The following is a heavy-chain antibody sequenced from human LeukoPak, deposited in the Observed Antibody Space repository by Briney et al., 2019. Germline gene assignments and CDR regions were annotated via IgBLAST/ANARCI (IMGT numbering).Heavy chain of an antibody. CDR2: ISSSGSTI. CDR3: ARNLRVYLRFFPYYYYYMDV. J-gene: IGHJ6*03. D-gene: IGHD3-3*01. V-gene: IGHV3-11*04. CDR1: GFTFSDYY. Sequence: GGSLRLSCAASGFTFSDYYMSWIRQALGKGLEWVSYISSSGSTIYYADPVKGRFTISRDNAKNSLYLQMNSLRAEDTAVYYCARNLRVYLRFFPYYYYYMDVWGKGTTVTVSS.